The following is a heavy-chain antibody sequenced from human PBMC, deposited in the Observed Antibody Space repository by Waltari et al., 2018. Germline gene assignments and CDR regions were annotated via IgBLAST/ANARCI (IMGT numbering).Heavy chain of an antibody. CDR1: GGSISSYY. CDR3: ARAKGGWSSRRAFDI. V-gene: IGHV4-4*07. Sequence: QVQLQESGPGLVKPSETLSLTCTVSGGSISSYYWSWIRQPAGKGLEWIGRIYTSGSTHYNPSLKIRFTMSVDTSKNQFSLKLSSVTAADTAVYYCARAKGGWSSRRAFDIWGQGTMVTVSS. J-gene: IGHJ3*02. D-gene: IGHD1-26*01. CDR2: IYTSGST.